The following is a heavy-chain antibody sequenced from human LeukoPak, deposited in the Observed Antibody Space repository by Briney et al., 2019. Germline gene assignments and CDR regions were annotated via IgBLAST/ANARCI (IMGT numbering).Heavy chain of an antibody. D-gene: IGHD3-10*01. Sequence: RASVPDTCQATAYTYTSYGISWVRPPPGQGLEWMGWISAYNGNTNYARKLQGRATTPTDTSTHTANMEPRSQRSEDTAVYYCARGRSQTLAGYYGSASYXMHNDYWGQGTLVTVSS. CDR2: ISAYNGNT. CDR1: AYTYTSYG. V-gene: IGHV1-18*01. J-gene: IGHJ4*02. CDR3: ARGRSQTLAGYYGSASYXMHNDY.